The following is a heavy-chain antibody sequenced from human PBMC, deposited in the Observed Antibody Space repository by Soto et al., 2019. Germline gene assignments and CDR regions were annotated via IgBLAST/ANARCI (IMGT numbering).Heavy chain of an antibody. CDR3: ATVHNTSRSFNF. Sequence: ESGGGLVQPGGSLRLSCVASGLTFSVSAMTWVRQAPGKGLEWVSTTGLSGRTTYYADSVKGRFTVSRDNSKNTLDLQMSSLRAEDTAVYYCATVHNTSRSFNFWGRGTLVTVSS. V-gene: IGHV3-23*01. CDR2: TGLSGRTT. J-gene: IGHJ4*02. CDR1: GLTFSVSA. D-gene: IGHD1-20*01.